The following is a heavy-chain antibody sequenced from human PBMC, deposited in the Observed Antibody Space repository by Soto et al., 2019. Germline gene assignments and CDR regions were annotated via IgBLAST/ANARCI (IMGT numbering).Heavy chain of an antibody. J-gene: IGHJ4*02. Sequence: QITLKESGPTLVKPTQTLTLTCTFSGFSLNTSGVAVGWIRQPPGKALEWLALIYWDDDKRYSPSLKSRLTITKDTSKNQVVLTVTNMDPVDTATYYGAPRRPMMDGGGCDSWGQGTLVTVSS. CDR3: APRRPMMDGGGCDS. CDR2: IYWDDDK. D-gene: IGHD3-22*01. V-gene: IGHV2-5*02. CDR1: GFSLNTSGVA.